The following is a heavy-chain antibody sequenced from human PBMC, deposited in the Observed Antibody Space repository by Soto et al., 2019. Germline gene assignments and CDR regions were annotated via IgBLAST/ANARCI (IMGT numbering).Heavy chain of an antibody. CDR3: VREGNCGADCYSTYYFDY. J-gene: IGHJ4*02. Sequence: SETLSLTCGVYGGSVSGYYWSWIRQSPGMGLEWIGDIDHSGSPTYHPSLKSRVSISVDTSKNQFSLNLTSVTAADTAIYYCVREGNCGADCYSTYYFDYWGLGTLVTVSS. D-gene: IGHD2-21*02. V-gene: IGHV4-34*01. CDR2: IDHSGSP. CDR1: GGSVSGYY.